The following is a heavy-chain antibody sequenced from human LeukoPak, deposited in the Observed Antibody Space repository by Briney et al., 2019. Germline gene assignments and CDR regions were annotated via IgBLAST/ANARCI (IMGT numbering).Heavy chain of an antibody. J-gene: IGHJ5*02. V-gene: IGHV3-53*01. CDR1: GFTVSSNY. Sequence: PGGSLRLSCAASGFTVSSNYMSWVRQAPGKGLEWVSVIYSGGSTYYADSVKGRFTISRGNSKNTLYLQMNSLRAEDTAVYYCARDDPVRNWFDPWGQGTLVTVSS. D-gene: IGHD2/OR15-2a*01. CDR3: ARDDPVRNWFDP. CDR2: IYSGGST.